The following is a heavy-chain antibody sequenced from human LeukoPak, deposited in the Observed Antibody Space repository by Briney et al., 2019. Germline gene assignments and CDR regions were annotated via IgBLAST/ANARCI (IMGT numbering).Heavy chain of an antibody. CDR3: AKAPIIAAAGTKRYFDL. Sequence: GGSLRLSCAASGFTFSSYAMSWVRQAPGKGLEWVSAISGSGGSTYYADSVKGRFTISRDNSKNTLYLQMNSLRAEDTAVYYCAKAPIIAAAGTKRYFDLWGRGTLVTVSS. CDR2: ISGSGGST. CDR1: GFTFSSYA. V-gene: IGHV3-23*01. D-gene: IGHD6-13*01. J-gene: IGHJ2*01.